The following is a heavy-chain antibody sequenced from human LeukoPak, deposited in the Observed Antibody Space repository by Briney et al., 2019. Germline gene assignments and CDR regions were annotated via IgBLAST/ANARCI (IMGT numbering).Heavy chain of an antibody. J-gene: IGHJ4*02. CDR1: GYTFTSYG. CDR3: ARGSSGYSYGYAVDY. D-gene: IGHD5-18*01. V-gene: IGHV1-18*04. Sequence: AASVKVSCKASGYTFTSYGISRVRQAPGQGLEWMGWISAYNGNTNYAQKLQGRVTMTTDTSTSTAYKELRSLRSDDTAVYYCARGSSGYSYGYAVDYWGQGTLVTVSS. CDR2: ISAYNGNT.